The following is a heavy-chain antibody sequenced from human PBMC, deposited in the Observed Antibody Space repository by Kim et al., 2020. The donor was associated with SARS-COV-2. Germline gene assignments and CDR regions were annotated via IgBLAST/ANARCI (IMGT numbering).Heavy chain of an antibody. V-gene: IGHV1-69*13. CDR3: ARGSKRYSSGWYPYFDY. D-gene: IGHD6-19*01. J-gene: IGHJ4*02. CDR1: GGTFSSYA. CDR2: IIPIFGTA. Sequence: SVKVSCKASGGTFSSYAISWVRQAPGQGLEWMGGIIPIFGTANYAQKFQGRVTITADESTSTAYMELSSLRSEDTAVYYCARGSKRYSSGWYPYFDYWGQGTLVTVSS.